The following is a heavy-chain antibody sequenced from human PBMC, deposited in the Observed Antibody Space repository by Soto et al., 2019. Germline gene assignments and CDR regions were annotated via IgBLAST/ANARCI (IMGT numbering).Heavy chain of an antibody. V-gene: IGHV3-74*01. Sequence: PGGSLRLSCAASGFTFSSYWMHWVRQAPGKGLVWVSRINSDGSSTSYADSVKGRFTISRDNAKNTLYLQMNSLRAEDTAVYYCARGGSGTSHHHNFYYFDYWGQGTLVTVSS. CDR3: ARGGSGTSHHHNFYYFDY. D-gene: IGHD2-15*01. J-gene: IGHJ4*02. CDR1: GFTFSSYW. CDR2: INSDGSST.